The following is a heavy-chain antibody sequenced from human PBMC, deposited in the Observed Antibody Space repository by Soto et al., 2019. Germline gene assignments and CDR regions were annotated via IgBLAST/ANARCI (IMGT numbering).Heavy chain of an antibody. V-gene: IGHV3-23*01. CDR3: PTYLVTVTTLSYFDY. J-gene: IGHJ4*02. D-gene: IGHD4-17*01. Sequence: GGSLRLSCAASGFTFSSYAMSWVRQAPGKGLEWVSAISGSGGSTYYADSVKGRFTISRDNSKNTLYLQMNSLRAEDTAVYYCPTYLVTVTTLSYFDYWGQGTLVTVSS. CDR1: GFTFSSYA. CDR2: ISGSGGST.